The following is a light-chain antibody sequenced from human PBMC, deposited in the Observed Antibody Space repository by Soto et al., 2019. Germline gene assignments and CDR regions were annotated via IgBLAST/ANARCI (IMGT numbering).Light chain of an antibody. CDR1: SSDVGGYNY. Sequence: QSVLTQPPSASGSPGQSVTLSCTGTSSDVGGYNYVSWYQQHPGKAPKLMIYEVSKRPSGVPDRFSGSKSGNTASLTVSGLQAEDEADYYCSSYVGTNSYVFGTGTKVTV. J-gene: IGLJ1*01. CDR3: SSYVGTNSYV. CDR2: EVS. V-gene: IGLV2-8*01.